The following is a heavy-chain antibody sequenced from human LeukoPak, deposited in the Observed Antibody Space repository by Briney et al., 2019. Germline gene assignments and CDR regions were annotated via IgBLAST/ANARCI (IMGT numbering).Heavy chain of an antibody. J-gene: IGHJ4*02. CDR3: ARETLGCGGDCYDY. CDR2: ISSSGSGI. Sequence: PGGSLRLSCATSGFSFSTYEFNWVRQAPGKGLERIAYISSSGSGIYYADSVRGRFTVSRDDAKNSLYLQMNNLRAEDTAVYYCARETLGCGGDCYDYWGQGTLVTVSS. V-gene: IGHV3-48*03. D-gene: IGHD2-21*02. CDR1: GFSFSTYE.